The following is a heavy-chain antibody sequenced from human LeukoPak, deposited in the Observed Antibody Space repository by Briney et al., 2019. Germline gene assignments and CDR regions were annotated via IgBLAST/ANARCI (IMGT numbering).Heavy chain of an antibody. J-gene: IGHJ4*02. CDR3: AKDPDTMVRGVIITGGDY. Sequence: GGSLRLSCAASGFTFSSYAISWVRQAPGKGLEWVSAISGSGGSTYYADSVKGRFTISRDNSKNTLYLQMNSLRAEDTAVYYCAKDPDTMVRGVIITGGDYWGQGTLVTVSS. CDR2: ISGSGGST. D-gene: IGHD3-10*01. CDR1: GFTFSSYA. V-gene: IGHV3-23*01.